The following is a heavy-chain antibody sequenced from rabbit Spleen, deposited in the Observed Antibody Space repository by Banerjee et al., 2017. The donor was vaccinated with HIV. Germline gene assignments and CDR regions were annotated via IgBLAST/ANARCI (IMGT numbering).Heavy chain of an antibody. CDR1: GFTISSYYY. D-gene: IGHD8-1*01. CDR2: IYGGSAGDT. V-gene: IGHV1S40*01. J-gene: IGHJ6*01. Sequence: QSLEESGGGLVKPEGSLALTCKASGFTISSYYYMCWVRQAPGKGLEWIACIYGGSAGDTYYASWAKGRFTISKASSTTVTLQMTSLTAADTATYFCARDGTGGSFSTFGMDLGGPGTLVTVS. CDR3: ARDGTGGSFSTFGMDL.